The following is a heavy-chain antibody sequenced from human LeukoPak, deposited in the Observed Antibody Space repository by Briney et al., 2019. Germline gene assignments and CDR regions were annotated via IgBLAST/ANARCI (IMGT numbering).Heavy chain of an antibody. CDR3: ARGDIVVVPAAINFDY. V-gene: IGHV4-34*01. CDR2: MNHSGST. D-gene: IGHD2-2*02. Sequence: SETLSLTCAVYGGSFSGYYWSWIRQPPGKGLEWIGEMNHSGSTNYNPSLKSRVTISVDTSKNQFSLKLSSVTAADTAVYYCARGDIVVVPAAINFDYWGQGTLVTVSS. CDR1: GGSFSGYY. J-gene: IGHJ4*02.